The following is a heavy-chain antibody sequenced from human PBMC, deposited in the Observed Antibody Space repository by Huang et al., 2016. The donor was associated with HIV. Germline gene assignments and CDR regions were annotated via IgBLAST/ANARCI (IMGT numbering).Heavy chain of an antibody. CDR2: IYYSGGT. D-gene: IGHD3-10*01. CDR1: GGSIRSDNYY. V-gene: IGHV4-39*01. Sequence: QLQLQESGPGLVKPSETLSLTCTVSGGSIRSDNYYWGWIRQPPGKGLEWIGSIYYSGGTYYNRSLKSRVTITVDTSKNQFSLKMRSVTAADTAVYYCARLPGSITMIRGVITDPYWGQGTLVTVSS. J-gene: IGHJ4*02. CDR3: ARLPGSITMIRGVITDPY.